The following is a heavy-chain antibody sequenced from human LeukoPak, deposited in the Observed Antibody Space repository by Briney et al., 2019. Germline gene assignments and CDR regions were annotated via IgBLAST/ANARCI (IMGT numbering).Heavy chain of an antibody. Sequence: SETLSPTCTVSGGSISSSSYYWGWIRQPPGKGLEWIGSIYYSGSTYYNPSLKSRVTISVDTSKNQFPLKLSSVTAADTAVYYCARPVVGATPIGANWFDPWGQGTLVTVSS. CDR3: ARPVVGATPIGANWFDP. CDR2: IYYSGST. J-gene: IGHJ5*02. CDR1: GGSISSSSYY. D-gene: IGHD1-26*01. V-gene: IGHV4-39*01.